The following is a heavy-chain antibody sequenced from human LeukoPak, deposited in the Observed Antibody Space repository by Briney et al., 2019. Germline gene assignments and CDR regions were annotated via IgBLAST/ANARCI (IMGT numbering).Heavy chain of an antibody. CDR3: ARQNDFVVVPVD. CDR2: IDYTGTT. D-gene: IGHD2-2*01. V-gene: IGHV4-59*08. Sequence: PSETLSLICTVSGGSIDTSYWSWTRQPPGKGRVWSGYIDYTGTTKYHPSLKSRATLSVDLSKNQFSLRLTSVSAADTAVYYSARQNDFVVVPVDWGQGTLVTVSS. CDR1: GGSIDTSY. J-gene: IGHJ4*02.